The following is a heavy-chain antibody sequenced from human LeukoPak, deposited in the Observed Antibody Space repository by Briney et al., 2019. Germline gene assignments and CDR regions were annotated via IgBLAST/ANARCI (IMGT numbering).Heavy chain of an antibody. CDR3: AREEVGATDY. D-gene: IGHD1-26*01. Sequence: SETLSLTCTVSGYSISSGYYWGWIRQPPGKGLEWIGSIYHSGSTYYNPSLKGRVTISVDTSKNQFSLKLSSVTAADTAVYYCAREEVGATDYWGQGTLVTVSS. CDR2: IYHSGST. V-gene: IGHV4-38-2*02. J-gene: IGHJ4*02. CDR1: GYSISSGYY.